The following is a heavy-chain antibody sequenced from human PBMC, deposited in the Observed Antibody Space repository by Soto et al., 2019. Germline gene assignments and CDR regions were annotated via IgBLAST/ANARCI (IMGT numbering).Heavy chain of an antibody. V-gene: IGHV3-66*02. J-gene: IGHJ4*02. D-gene: IGHD1-26*01. CDR3: AKGFFVGATTSPFES. CDR2: LYDVDGS. CDR1: GLTISGKKY. Sequence: DVQLVESGGGLIQPGESLRLSCAAFGLTISGKKYVAWVRQAPGKGLEWVSALYDVDGSFYADSVKGRFTTSSDSSKTTVYLQMNNLRREDTGVYYCAKGFFVGATTSPFESWGQGTLVAVSS.